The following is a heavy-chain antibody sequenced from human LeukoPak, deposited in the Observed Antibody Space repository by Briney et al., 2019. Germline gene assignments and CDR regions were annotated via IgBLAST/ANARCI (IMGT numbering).Heavy chain of an antibody. D-gene: IGHD3-22*01. Sequence: SETLSLTCTVSGGSISSYYWSWVRQPPGKGLGWIGYIYYSGSTNYNPSLKSRVTISVDTSKNQFSLKLSSVTAADTAVYYCARDTPRYYYDSSGYRGAFDIWGQGTMVTVSS. CDR3: ARDTPRYYYDSSGYRGAFDI. J-gene: IGHJ3*02. CDR2: IYYSGST. CDR1: GGSISSYY. V-gene: IGHV4-59*01.